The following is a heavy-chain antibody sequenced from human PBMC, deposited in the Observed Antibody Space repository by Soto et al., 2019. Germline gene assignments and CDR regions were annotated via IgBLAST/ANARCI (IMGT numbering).Heavy chain of an antibody. V-gene: IGHV4-30-2*01. CDR3: ARALAVAGGYYDSSGYYYFDY. D-gene: IGHD3-22*01. CDR2: IYHSGST. CDR1: GGSISSGGYS. J-gene: IGHJ4*02. Sequence: QLQLQESGSGLVKPSQTLSLTCAVSGGSISSGGYSWSWIRQPPGKGLEWIGYIYHSGSTYYNPSLKSRVTISVDRSKNQFSLKLSSVTAADTTVYYCARALAVAGGYYDSSGYYYFDYWGQGTLVTVSS.